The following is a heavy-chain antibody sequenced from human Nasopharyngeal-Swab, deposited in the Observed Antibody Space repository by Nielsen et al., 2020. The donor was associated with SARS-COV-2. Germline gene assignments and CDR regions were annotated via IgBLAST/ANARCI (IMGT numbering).Heavy chain of an antibody. CDR3: ARLSLLIPYYYGMDV. Sequence: ASVKVSCKASGYTFTGYYMHWVRQAPGQGLEWMGRINPNSGGTNYAQKFQGRVTMTRDTSISTAYMELSRLRSDDTAVYYCARLSLLIPYYYGMDVWGQGTTVTVSS. CDR1: GYTFTGYY. J-gene: IGHJ6*02. CDR2: INPNSGGT. D-gene: IGHD2-21*01. V-gene: IGHV1-2*06.